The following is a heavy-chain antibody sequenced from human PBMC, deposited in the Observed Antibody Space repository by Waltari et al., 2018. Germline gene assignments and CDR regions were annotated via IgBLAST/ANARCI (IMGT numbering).Heavy chain of an antibody. CDR1: GFSFSNSV. CDR3: AQYNHGSYEPPLRH. Sequence: HLLESGGRLVQPGGSLRLSCAASGFSFSNSVLGWVRQPPGKGLEWVSSMSPVYTTFYAQSVRGRFIISRDASRTTVYLQMNSLSAEDTAVYYCAQYNHGSYEPPLRHWGQGTLVTVSS. J-gene: IGHJ4*02. D-gene: IGHD3-3*01. V-gene: IGHV3-23*01. CDR2: MSPVYTT.